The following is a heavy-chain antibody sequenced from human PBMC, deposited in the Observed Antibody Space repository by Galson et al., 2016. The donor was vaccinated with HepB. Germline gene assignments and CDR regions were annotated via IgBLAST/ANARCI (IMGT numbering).Heavy chain of an antibody. CDR3: ARDSREVGAYWDDVFDM. CDR1: GGSISTYY. Sequence: SETLSLTCTVSGGSISTYYWSWIRQPPGKGLEWIGHIEYTGSTNYNPSLGSRVTISVDTSKSQFSLELSSVTAADTAVYYCARDSREVGAYWDDVFDMWGQGTMVTVSS. J-gene: IGHJ3*02. CDR2: IEYTGST. V-gene: IGHV4-59*01. D-gene: IGHD4-17*01.